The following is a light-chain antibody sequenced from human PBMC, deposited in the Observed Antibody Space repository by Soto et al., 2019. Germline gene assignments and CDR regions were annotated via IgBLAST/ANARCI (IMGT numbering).Light chain of an antibody. Sequence: QSVLPQPRSASGSPGQSITISCTGTSSDVGGYNYVSWYQQHPAKAPKLIIFDVSKRPSGVPNRFSGSKSGNTASLTISGLRAEDEADYYCCSYVGRNTDVFGTGTKVTVL. J-gene: IGLJ1*01. CDR3: CSYVGRNTDV. CDR2: DVS. V-gene: IGLV2-11*01. CDR1: SSDVGGYNY.